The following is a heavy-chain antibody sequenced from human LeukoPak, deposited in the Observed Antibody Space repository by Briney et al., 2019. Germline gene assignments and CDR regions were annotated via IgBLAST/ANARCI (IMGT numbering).Heavy chain of an antibody. CDR2: IIPILGIA. Sequence: SVKVSCKASGYTFNTYSFSWVRQAPGQGLEWMGRIIPILGIANYAQKFQGRVTITADKSTSTAYMELSSLRSEDTAVYYCARGAATISGFDYWGQGTLVTVSS. V-gene: IGHV1-69*02. J-gene: IGHJ4*02. CDR3: ARGAATISGFDY. CDR1: GYTFNTYS. D-gene: IGHD5-24*01.